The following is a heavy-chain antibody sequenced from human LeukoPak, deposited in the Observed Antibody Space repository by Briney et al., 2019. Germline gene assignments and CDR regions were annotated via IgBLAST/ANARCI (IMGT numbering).Heavy chain of an antibody. V-gene: IGHV3-64D*06. J-gene: IGHJ4*02. Sequence: SGVSLRLSCSASGFTFSSYAMHWVRQAPRKGLESVSAINNNGGSTYYADSVKGRFTISRDNSKNTLYLQMISLRPEDTAVYYCADGSSGYYRYWGQGTLVTVSS. D-gene: IGHD3-22*01. CDR3: ADGSSGYYRY. CDR2: INNNGGST. CDR1: GFTFSSYA.